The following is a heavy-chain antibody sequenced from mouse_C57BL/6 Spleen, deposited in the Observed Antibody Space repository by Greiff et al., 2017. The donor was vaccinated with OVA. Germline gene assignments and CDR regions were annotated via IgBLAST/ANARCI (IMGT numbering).Heavy chain of an antibody. V-gene: IGHV1-55*01. Sequence: QVHVKQPGAELVKPGDSVKMSCKASGYTFTSYWITWVKQRPGQGLEWIGDIYPGSGSFNYNEKFKSKATLAVDTSSSTAYMQLSSLTTEDSAVYYCARRCRLRRFAYWGQGTLVTVSA. CDR2: IYPGSGSF. CDR1: GYTFTSYW. J-gene: IGHJ3*01. CDR3: ARRCRLRRFAY. D-gene: IGHD2-12*01.